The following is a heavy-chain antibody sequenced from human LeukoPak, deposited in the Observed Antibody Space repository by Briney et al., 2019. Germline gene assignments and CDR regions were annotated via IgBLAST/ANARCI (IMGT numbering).Heavy chain of an antibody. V-gene: IGHV3-30*02. CDR2: IRYDGSNK. J-gene: IGHJ4*02. CDR3: ARGRLSSSGWLTAY. CDR1: GFTFSSYG. Sequence: GGSLRLSCAASGFTFSSYGMHWVRQAPGKGLEWVAFIRYDGSNKYYADSVKGRFTISRDNAKTTLFLQMNGLRAEDTAVYYCARGRLSSSGWLTAYWGQGTLVSVSS. D-gene: IGHD6-25*01.